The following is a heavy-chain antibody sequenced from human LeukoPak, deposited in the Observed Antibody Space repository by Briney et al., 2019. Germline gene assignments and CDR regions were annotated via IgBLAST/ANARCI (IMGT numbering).Heavy chain of an antibody. D-gene: IGHD1-26*01. V-gene: IGHV3-30*02. Sequence: PGGSLRLSCAASGFTFSSYGMHWVRQAPGKGLEWVAFIRYDGSNKYYADSVKGRFTISRDNSKNSLYLQMNSLRAEDTAVYYCASEVGATGDYWGQGTLVTVSS. CDR1: GFTFSSYG. J-gene: IGHJ4*02. CDR3: ASEVGATGDY. CDR2: IRYDGSNK.